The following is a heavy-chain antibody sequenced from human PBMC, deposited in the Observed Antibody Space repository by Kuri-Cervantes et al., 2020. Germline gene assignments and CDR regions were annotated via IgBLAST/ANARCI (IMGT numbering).Heavy chain of an antibody. J-gene: IGHJ6*02. Sequence: GESLKISCAASGFTFSNYAMSWVRQAPGKGLEWVSAISGSGDTTYYADSVKGRFTISRDNSKNTLYLQMNSLRAEDTAVYYCAKLLGYYDSSGYYSRYYYYGMDVWGQGTTVTVSS. CDR2: ISGSGDTT. CDR1: GFTFSNYA. CDR3: AKLLGYYDSSGYYSRYYYYGMDV. V-gene: IGHV3-23*01. D-gene: IGHD3-22*01.